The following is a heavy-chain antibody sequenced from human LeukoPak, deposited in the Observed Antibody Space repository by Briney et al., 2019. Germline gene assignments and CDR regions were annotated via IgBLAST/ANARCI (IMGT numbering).Heavy chain of an antibody. CDR2: IYYSGST. CDR1: GGSISSSSYY. D-gene: IGHD3-22*01. V-gene: IGHV4-39*07. Sequence: PSETLSLTCTVSGGSISSSSYYWGWIRQPPGKGLEWIGSIYYSGSTYYNPSLKSRVTISVDTSKNQFSLKLSSVTAADTAVYYCARALYYYDSSGYFDTRNDAFDIWGQGTMVTVSS. J-gene: IGHJ3*02. CDR3: ARALYYYDSSGYFDTRNDAFDI.